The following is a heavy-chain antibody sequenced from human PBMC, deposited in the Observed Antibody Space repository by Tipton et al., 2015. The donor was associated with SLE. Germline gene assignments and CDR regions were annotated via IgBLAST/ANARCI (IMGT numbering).Heavy chain of an antibody. V-gene: IGHV4-4*09. CDR2: IYTSGST. D-gene: IGHD7-27*01. Sequence: LRLSCTVSGGSISNHYWSWIRQPAGKGLEWIGYIYTSGSTNYNPSLKSRVTISVDTSKNQFSLKLSSVTAADTAVYYCASSLGTRGEYWGQGTLVTVSS. J-gene: IGHJ4*02. CDR3: ASSLGTRGEY. CDR1: GGSISNHY.